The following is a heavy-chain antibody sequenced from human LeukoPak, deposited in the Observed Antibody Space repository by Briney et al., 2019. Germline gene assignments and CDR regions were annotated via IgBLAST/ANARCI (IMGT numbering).Heavy chain of an antibody. CDR2: ISTYSGST. J-gene: IGHJ4*02. D-gene: IGHD4-23*01. Sequence: ASVKVSCKASGYTFTNYDFSWVRQAPGQGLEWMGWISTYSGSTNYAQKLQGRVTMTTDTSTSTAYMELRSLSSDDTAVYYCARQGYGGNPQGAADHWGQGTLVTVSS. V-gene: IGHV1-18*01. CDR3: ARQGYGGNPQGAADH. CDR1: GYTFTNYD.